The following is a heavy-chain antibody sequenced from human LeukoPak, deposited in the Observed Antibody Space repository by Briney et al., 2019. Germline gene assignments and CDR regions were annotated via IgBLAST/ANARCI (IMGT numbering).Heavy chain of an antibody. Sequence: SETLSLTCAVYVGSFSGYYWSWIRQPPGRGLEWIGEINHSGSTNYNPSLKSRVTISVDTSKNQFSLRLSSATAADTAVYYCARRNWNDDVNGFDPWGQGTLVTVSS. CDR3: ARRNWNDDVNGFDP. D-gene: IGHD1-1*01. J-gene: IGHJ5*02. CDR1: VGSFSGYY. V-gene: IGHV4-34*01. CDR2: INHSGST.